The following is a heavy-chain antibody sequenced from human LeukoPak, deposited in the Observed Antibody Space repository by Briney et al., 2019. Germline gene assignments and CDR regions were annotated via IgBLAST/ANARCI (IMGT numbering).Heavy chain of an antibody. V-gene: IGHV3-53*01. CDR2: IYVGGST. Sequence: GGSLRLSCSVSGFSVSDLYMSWVRQAPGKGLEWVAVIYVGGSTSYGDSVTGRFTISRDSSTNTLYLQMNSLRVDDAAVYYCAKGVSSAPDAYDIWGLGTVVTVSS. D-gene: IGHD5/OR15-5a*01. CDR3: AKGVSSAPDAYDI. J-gene: IGHJ3*02. CDR1: GFSVSDLY.